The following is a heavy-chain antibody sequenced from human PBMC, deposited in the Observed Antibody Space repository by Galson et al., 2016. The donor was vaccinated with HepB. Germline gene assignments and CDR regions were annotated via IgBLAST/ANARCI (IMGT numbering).Heavy chain of an antibody. CDR3: ARTRQQPNYWYLDP. CDR2: IYDSGRT. J-gene: IGHJ2*01. CDR1: GGSISSGDYS. D-gene: IGHD1/OR15-1a*01. Sequence: TLSLTCAVTGGSISSGDYSWSWIRQPPGKGLEWIGYIYDSGRTNYNPALKSRLTISEDRSKNQVSLKVTSVTAADTAIYYCARTRQQPNYWYLDPWGRGTLVTVSS. V-gene: IGHV4-30-2*01.